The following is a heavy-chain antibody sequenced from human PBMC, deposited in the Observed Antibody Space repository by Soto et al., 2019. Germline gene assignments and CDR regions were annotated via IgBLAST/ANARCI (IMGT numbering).Heavy chain of an antibody. CDR3: ATRITVFGLLIPPFDP. J-gene: IGHJ5*02. V-gene: IGHV4-34*02. D-gene: IGHD3-3*01. Sequence: QVHLQQWGAGLLKPSETLSLTCAVYGGSVNGYYWNWIGQPPGKGLEWIGEINHTGGTHYNPSLKSRITMSVDTSKNQFSLRLSSVTAADTAIYYCATRITVFGLLIPPFDPWGQGTQVTVSS. CDR1: GGSVNGYY. CDR2: INHTGGT.